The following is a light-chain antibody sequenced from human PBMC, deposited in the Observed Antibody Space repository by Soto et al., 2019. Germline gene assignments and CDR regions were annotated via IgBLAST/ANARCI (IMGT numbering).Light chain of an antibody. CDR2: RDS. Sequence: SYELTQPLAVSVALGQTARITFGGNNIGSKNVHWYQQKPGQAPVLVIYRDSNRPSGIPERFSGSNSGNTATLTISRAQAGDEADYYCQVWDSSRVVFGGGTKLTVL. J-gene: IGLJ2*01. CDR1: NIGSKN. V-gene: IGLV3-9*01. CDR3: QVWDSSRVV.